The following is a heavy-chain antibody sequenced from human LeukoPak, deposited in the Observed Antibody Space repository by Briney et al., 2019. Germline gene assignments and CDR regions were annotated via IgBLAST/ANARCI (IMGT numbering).Heavy chain of an antibody. Sequence: GGSLRLSCSASGFTFSSYAMHWVRQAPGKGLEYVSAISSNGGSTYYADSVKGRFTISRDNSKNTLYLQMSSLRAEDTAVYYCVKPIVVVTATTSDFDYWGQGTLATVSS. V-gene: IGHV3-64D*06. CDR2: ISSNGGST. J-gene: IGHJ4*02. CDR3: VKPIVVVTATTSDFDY. D-gene: IGHD2-21*02. CDR1: GFTFSSYA.